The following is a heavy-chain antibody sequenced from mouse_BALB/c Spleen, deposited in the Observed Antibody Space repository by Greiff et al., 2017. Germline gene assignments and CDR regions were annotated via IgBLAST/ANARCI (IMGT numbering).Heavy chain of an antibody. CDR3: ASNYGSSYDAY. CDR1: GFTFSSYA. V-gene: IGHV5-6-5*01. CDR2: ISSGGST. Sequence: EVKVVESGGGLVKPGGSLKLSCAASGFTFSSYAMSWVRQTPEKRLEWVASISSGGSTYYPDSVKGRFTISRDNARNILYLQMSSLRSEDTAMYYCASNYGSSYDAYWGQGTLVTVSA. D-gene: IGHD1-1*01. J-gene: IGHJ3*01.